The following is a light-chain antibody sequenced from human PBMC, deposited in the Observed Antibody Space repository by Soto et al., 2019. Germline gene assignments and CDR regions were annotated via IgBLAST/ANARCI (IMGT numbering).Light chain of an antibody. V-gene: IGKV3-20*01. Sequence: EIVLTQSPGTLSFSPGERATLSCRASQSVSSSYLAWYQQKPGQAPRLLIYGASSRATGIPDRFRGSGSGTDFTLTISRLEPEDFAVYYCQQYGSSPLTFGGGTKEEIK. CDR2: GAS. CDR1: QSVSSSY. CDR3: QQYGSSPLT. J-gene: IGKJ4*02.